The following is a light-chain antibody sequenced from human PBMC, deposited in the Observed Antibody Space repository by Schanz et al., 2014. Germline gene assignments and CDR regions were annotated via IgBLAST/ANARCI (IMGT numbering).Light chain of an antibody. CDR2: GVS. CDR3: QQRSTWFS. CDR1: QSVTNN. V-gene: IGKV3D-20*02. J-gene: IGKJ4*01. Sequence: EIVMTQSPATLSVSPGERATLSCRASQSVTNNLAWYQQKPGQAPRLLIYGVSSRATGIPDRFSGRGSGTDFTLTISRLEPEDFAVYYCQQRSTWFSFGGGTRVEIK.